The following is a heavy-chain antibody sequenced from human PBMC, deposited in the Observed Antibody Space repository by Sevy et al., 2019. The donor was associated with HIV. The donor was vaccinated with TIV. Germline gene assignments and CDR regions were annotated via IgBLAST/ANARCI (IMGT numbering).Heavy chain of an antibody. Sequence: GGSLRLSCTGSGFSFSYYGIHWVRQAPGKGLDWVALISHDGINGYYADSVKGRFTISRDNSKNTVYLEMNRLRNEDTAIYFCAKAYSGSFLHSYLCAVDVWGQGTTVTVSS. CDR1: GFSFSYYG. D-gene: IGHD1-26*01. J-gene: IGHJ6*02. CDR2: ISHDGING. CDR3: AKAYSGSFLHSYLCAVDV. V-gene: IGHV3-30*18.